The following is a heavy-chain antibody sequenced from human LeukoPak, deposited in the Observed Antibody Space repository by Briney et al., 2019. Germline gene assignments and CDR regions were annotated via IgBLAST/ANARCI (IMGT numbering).Heavy chain of an antibody. CDR2: ISQDGGTK. V-gene: IGHV3-7*01. D-gene: IGHD1/OR15-1a*01. CDR3: ARENWTNDF. Sequence: GGSLRLSCAASGFTFTTYYMSWVRQAPGKGLEWVANISQDGGTKYYVDSVKGRFTISRDNAINSVFLQMNSLRAEDTAVYYCARENWTNDFWGQGTLVTVSS. J-gene: IGHJ4*02. CDR1: GFTFTTYY.